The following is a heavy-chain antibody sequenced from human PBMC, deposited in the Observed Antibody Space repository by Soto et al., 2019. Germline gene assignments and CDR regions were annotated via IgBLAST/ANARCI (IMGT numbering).Heavy chain of an antibody. V-gene: IGHV5-51*01. CDR1: GYSFASHW. CDR2: IYPGDSDT. CDR3: ARYSGSYWHYLDF. Sequence: PGESLKISCKGSGYSFASHWVAWVRQMPEKGLEWIGTIYPGDSDTKYSSAFRGHVTISADTSVSTAYLQWRSLEATDSAIYYCARYSGSYWHYLDFWGQGTLVTLSS. D-gene: IGHD1-26*01. J-gene: IGHJ4*02.